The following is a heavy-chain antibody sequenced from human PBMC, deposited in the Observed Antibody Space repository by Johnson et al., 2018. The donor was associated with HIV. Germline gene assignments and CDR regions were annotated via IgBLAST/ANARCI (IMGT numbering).Heavy chain of an antibody. J-gene: IGHJ3*02. CDR1: GFTFSTYG. CDR2: IRDDGSNK. CDR3: AKDGPYSSGIDAFDI. Sequence: QVQLLESGGGVVQPGGSLRLSCAASGFTFSTYGMHWVRQAPGKGLEWVAFIRDDGSNKHYVDSVKGRFTISRDNSKNTLYLEINSLRGEDTAVYYCAKDGPYSSGIDAFDIWGQGTVVTVSS. D-gene: IGHD6-19*01. V-gene: IGHV3-30*02.